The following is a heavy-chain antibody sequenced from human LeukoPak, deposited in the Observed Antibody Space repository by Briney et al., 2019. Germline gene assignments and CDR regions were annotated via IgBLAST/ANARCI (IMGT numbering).Heavy chain of an antibody. D-gene: IGHD3-3*01. CDR2: INPNSGGT. Sequence: ASVKVSCKASGYTFTGYYMHWVRQAPGQGLEWMGWINPNSGGTNYAQKFQGRVTMTRDTSISTAYMELSRLRSDDTAVYYCARSYYDFWGGKEYYFDYWGQGTLVTVSS. V-gene: IGHV1-2*02. J-gene: IGHJ4*02. CDR1: GYTFTGYY. CDR3: ARSYYDFWGGKEYYFDY.